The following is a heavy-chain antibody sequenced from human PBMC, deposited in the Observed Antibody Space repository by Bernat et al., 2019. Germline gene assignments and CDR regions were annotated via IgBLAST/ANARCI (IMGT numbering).Heavy chain of an antibody. CDR2: ISYDGSNK. D-gene: IGHD3-10*01. V-gene: IGHV3-30*18. CDR3: AKANYGLPRWFDP. CDR1: GFTFSSYG. J-gene: IGHJ5*02. Sequence: QVQLVESGGGVVQPGRSLRLSCAASGFTFSSYGMHWVRQAPGKGLEWVAVISYDGSNKYYADSVKGRFTISRDNSKNTLYLQMNSLRAEDTAVYYCAKANYGLPRWFDPWGQGTLVTVSS.